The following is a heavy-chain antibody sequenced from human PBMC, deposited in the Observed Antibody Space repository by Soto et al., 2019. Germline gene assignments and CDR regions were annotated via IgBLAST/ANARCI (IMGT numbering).Heavy chain of an antibody. Sequence: GGSLRLSCTASGFSFTYFAMTWVRQAPGKGLEWVSVITGSGGTTYYADSVKGRFTISRDNSKNTLYLQMSSLRAEDTAVYYCARNTRANWNYYYYYGMDVWGQGTTVTVSS. D-gene: IGHD1-1*01. V-gene: IGHV3-23*01. CDR2: ITGSGGTT. CDR1: GFSFTYFA. CDR3: ARNTRANWNYYYYYGMDV. J-gene: IGHJ6*02.